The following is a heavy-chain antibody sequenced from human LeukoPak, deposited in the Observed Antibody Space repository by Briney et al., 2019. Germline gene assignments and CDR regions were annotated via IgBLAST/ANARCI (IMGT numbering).Heavy chain of an antibody. Sequence: GGSLRLSCAASGFTFGDYAMHWVRQAPGKGLEWVSGISWNSDKVGYADSAKGRFTISRDNARNYLFLQMSSLRAEDTAFYYCAKGGSYSPWGQGTLVTVSS. CDR1: GFTFGDYA. J-gene: IGHJ5*02. D-gene: IGHD1-26*01. V-gene: IGHV3-9*01. CDR2: ISWNSDKV. CDR3: AKGGSYSP.